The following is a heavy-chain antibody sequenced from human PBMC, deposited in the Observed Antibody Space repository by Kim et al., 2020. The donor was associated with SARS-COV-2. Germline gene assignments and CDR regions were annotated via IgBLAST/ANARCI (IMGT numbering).Heavy chain of an antibody. J-gene: IGHJ4*02. CDR1: GSSVRSSY. D-gene: IGHD1-26*01. Sequence: WGSLRLSCAVSGSSVRSSYMTWVRQAPGKGLEWVSAIHDAGSTYYADSVKGRFTISRDIPKDTLYLQMNSLRAEDTAVYYCSSSTVGGYFDYWGQGSLGT. CDR2: IHDAGST. CDR3: SSSTVGGYFDY. V-gene: IGHV3-53*01.